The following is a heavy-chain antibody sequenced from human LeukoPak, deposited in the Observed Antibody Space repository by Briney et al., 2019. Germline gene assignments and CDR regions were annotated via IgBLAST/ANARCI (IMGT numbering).Heavy chain of an antibody. V-gene: IGHV1-18*01. CDR2: ISAYNGNT. CDR3: ARTTPLIVVVPADDY. Sequence: ASVKVSCKASGYTFTSYGISWVRQAPGQGLEWMGWISAYNGNTNYAQKLQGRVTMTTDTSTSTAYMELRSLRSDDTAVYYCARTTPLIVVVPADDYWGQGTLVTVSS. CDR1: GYTFTSYG. J-gene: IGHJ4*02. D-gene: IGHD2-2*01.